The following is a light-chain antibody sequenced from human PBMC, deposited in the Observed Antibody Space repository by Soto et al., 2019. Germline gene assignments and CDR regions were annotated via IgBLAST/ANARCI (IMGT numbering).Light chain of an antibody. CDR3: CSYAGKYTFL. Sequence: QSALTQPRSVSGSPGQSVTISCTGTSSDVGGYTYVSWYQQNAGKPPKLMIYDVTKQPSGVPDRFSGSKSGNTASLTISGLQAEDESDYYCCSYAGKYTFLFGAGTKLTVL. CDR2: DVT. J-gene: IGLJ2*01. CDR1: SSDVGGYTY. V-gene: IGLV2-11*01.